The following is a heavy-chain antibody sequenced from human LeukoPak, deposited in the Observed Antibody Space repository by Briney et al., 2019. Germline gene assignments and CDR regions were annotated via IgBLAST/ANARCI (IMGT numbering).Heavy chain of an antibody. Sequence: GGSLRLSCVASGFTVSSYYVSWVRQAPGKWLEWVSVIYSGGSTYYADSVEGRFTVSRDNAENSLYLQMNSLRAEDTAVYYCAREMDYYDSRPIDYWGQGTLVTVSS. CDR1: GFTVSSYY. CDR2: IYSGGST. J-gene: IGHJ4*02. D-gene: IGHD3-22*01. CDR3: AREMDYYDSRPIDY. V-gene: IGHV3-53*01.